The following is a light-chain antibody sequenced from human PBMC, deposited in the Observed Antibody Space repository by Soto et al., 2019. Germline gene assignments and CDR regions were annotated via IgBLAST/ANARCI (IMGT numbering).Light chain of an antibody. J-gene: IGLJ1*01. CDR3: QSYDSTLSDRYV. CDR2: GNN. CDR1: SSNIGAGYD. V-gene: IGLV1-40*01. Sequence: QSVLTQPPSVSGAPGQRVIISCTGSSSNIGAGYDVHWYQQRPGTAPKLLIFGNNNRPSGVPDRFSGSKSGTSASLAITGLQAGDEGDYYCQSYDSTLSDRYVFGTGTKVTVL.